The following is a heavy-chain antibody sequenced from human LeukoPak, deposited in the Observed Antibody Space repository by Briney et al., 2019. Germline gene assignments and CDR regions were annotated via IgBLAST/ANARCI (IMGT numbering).Heavy chain of an antibody. V-gene: IGHV3-9*01. Sequence: GRSLRLSCAASGFTFDDYAMHWVRQTPGKGLEWVSGISWNSGSIGYADSVKGRFTISRDNAKNSLYLQMNSLRAEDTALYYCAPEGFDYWGQGTLVTVSS. CDR1: GFTFDDYA. CDR2: ISWNSGSI. J-gene: IGHJ4*02. CDR3: APEGFDY. D-gene: IGHD1-14*01.